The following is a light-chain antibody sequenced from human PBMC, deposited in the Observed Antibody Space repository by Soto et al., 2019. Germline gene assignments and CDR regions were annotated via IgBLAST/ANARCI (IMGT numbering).Light chain of an antibody. V-gene: IGKV1-5*01. CDR3: QQYNSYPLT. Sequence: DLQMTQSPSTLSASVGDRVTITCRASQSISSWLAWYQQKPGKAPNLLMFDASNLKSGVPSRFSRSGSGTEFTLTISSLQPDDFATYYCQQYNSYPLTFGGGTKVEMK. CDR2: DAS. CDR1: QSISSW. J-gene: IGKJ4*01.